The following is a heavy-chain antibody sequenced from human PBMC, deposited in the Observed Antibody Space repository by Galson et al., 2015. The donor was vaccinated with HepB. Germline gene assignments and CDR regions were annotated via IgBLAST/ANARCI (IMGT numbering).Heavy chain of an antibody. V-gene: IGHV1-18*01. CDR3: ARAGVMAAAGGGVS. D-gene: IGHD6-13*01. CDR2: ISGYNGKT. CDR1: GYTFSSYG. J-gene: IGHJ5*02. Sequence: SVKVSCKASGYTFSSYGVTWVRQAPGQGLEWMGWISGYNGKTIFAQKLQGRVTMTTDTSTTTANMEMRSLRSDDTAVYYCARAGVMAAAGGGVSWGQGTLFDGSS.